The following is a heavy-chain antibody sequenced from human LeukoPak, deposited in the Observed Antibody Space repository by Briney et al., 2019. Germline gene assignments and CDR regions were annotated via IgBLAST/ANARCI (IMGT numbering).Heavy chain of an antibody. Sequence: GGSLRLSCAASGFSFNDYAMHWVRQAPGKGLEWVSLISGDGGSTYYVDSVKGRFTTSRDSSKNSLYLQINTLRTEDTALYYCAKTTPSDACCDASYLLQGTIEIWGQGTMVTVSS. D-gene: IGHD2-15*01. V-gene: IGHV3-43*02. CDR2: ISGDGGST. CDR1: GFSFNDYA. J-gene: IGHJ3*02. CDR3: AKTTPSDACCDASYLLQGTIEI.